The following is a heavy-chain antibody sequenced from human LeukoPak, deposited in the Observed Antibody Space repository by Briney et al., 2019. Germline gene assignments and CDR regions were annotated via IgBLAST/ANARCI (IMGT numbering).Heavy chain of an antibody. CDR1: GFTFTSSA. V-gene: IGHV1-58*01. CDR2: IVVGSGNT. D-gene: IGHD1-26*01. J-gene: IGHJ5*02. CDR3: ARDLYSGSYLGWFDP. Sequence: SVKVSCKASGFTFTSSAVQWVRQARGQRLEWIGWIVVGSGNTNYAQKFQERVTITRDMSTSTAYMELSSLRSEDTAVYYCARDLYSGSYLGWFDPWGQGTLVTVSS.